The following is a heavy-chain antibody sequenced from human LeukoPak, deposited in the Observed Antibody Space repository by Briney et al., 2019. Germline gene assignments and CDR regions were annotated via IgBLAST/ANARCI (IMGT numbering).Heavy chain of an antibody. J-gene: IGHJ4*02. CDR2: ISGSGGST. V-gene: IGHV3-23*01. D-gene: IGHD5-18*01. CDR3: ANSAGQLWFFLDY. CDR1: GFTFSSYA. Sequence: PGGSLRLSCAASGFTFSSYAMSWVRQAPGKGLEWVSAISGSGGSTYYADSVKGQFTISRDNSKNTLYLQMNSLRAEDTAVYYCANSAGQLWFFLDYWGQGTLVTVSS.